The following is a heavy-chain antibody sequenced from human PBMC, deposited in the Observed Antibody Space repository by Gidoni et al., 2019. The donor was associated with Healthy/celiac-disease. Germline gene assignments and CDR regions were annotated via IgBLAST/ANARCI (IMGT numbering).Heavy chain of an antibody. V-gene: IGHV3-23*01. J-gene: IGHJ4*02. D-gene: IGHD3-10*01. CDR3: AKDRWFGELLYGYFDY. CDR1: GFTFSSYA. CDR2: SSGSGGST. Sequence: EVQLLESGGGLVQPGGSLRLSCAASGFTFSSYAMSWVRQAPGKGLEWVSASSGSGGSTYYADSVKGRFTISRDNSKNTLYLQMNSLRAEDTAVYYCAKDRWFGELLYGYFDYWGQGTLVTVSS.